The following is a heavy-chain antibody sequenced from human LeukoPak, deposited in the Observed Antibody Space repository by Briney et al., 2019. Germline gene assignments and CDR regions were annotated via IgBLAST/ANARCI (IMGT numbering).Heavy chain of an antibody. J-gene: IGHJ4*02. V-gene: IGHV3-53*01. Sequence: GGSLRLSCAASGFTVSSNYMNWVRQAPGKGLEWVSVIYTGGRTNYADSVKGRFTISRDDSKNTLYLQMNSLRVEDTAVYYCARAGNYYPSDYWGQGTLVTVSS. D-gene: IGHD1-26*01. CDR2: IYTGGRT. CDR1: GFTVSSNY. CDR3: ARAGNYYPSDY.